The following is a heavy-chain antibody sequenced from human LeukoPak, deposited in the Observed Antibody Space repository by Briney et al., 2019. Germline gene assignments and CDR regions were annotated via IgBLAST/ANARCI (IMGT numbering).Heavy chain of an antibody. CDR3: ARGGITTVAGKGDWFDP. Sequence: SVKVSCKASGGTFSSYAVSWVRQAPGQGLEWMGRIIPILGIANYARKFQGRVTITADKSTSTAYMELSSLRSEDTAVYYCARGGITTVAGKGDWFDPWGQGTLVTVSS. D-gene: IGHD6-19*01. J-gene: IGHJ5*02. CDR1: GGTFSSYA. V-gene: IGHV1-69*04. CDR2: IIPILGIA.